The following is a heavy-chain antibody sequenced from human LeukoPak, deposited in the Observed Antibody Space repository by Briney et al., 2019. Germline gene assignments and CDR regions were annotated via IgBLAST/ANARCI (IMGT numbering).Heavy chain of an antibody. V-gene: IGHV4-4*07. CDR3: ARHWDFYDSSDYYLGNAFDI. D-gene: IGHD3-22*01. CDR1: GGSISSYY. Sequence: PSETLSLTCTVSGGSISSYYWSWIRQPAGKGLEWIGHIYSSGSTKYNPSLKSRLTMSVETSKNQFSLKLSSVTAADTAMYYCARHWDFYDSSDYYLGNAFDIWGQGTMVTVSS. J-gene: IGHJ3*02. CDR2: IYSSGST.